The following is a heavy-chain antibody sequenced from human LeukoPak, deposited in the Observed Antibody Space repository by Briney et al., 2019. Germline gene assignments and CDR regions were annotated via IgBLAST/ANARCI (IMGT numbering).Heavy chain of an antibody. CDR3: ARVIAVAGTRGHYFDY. J-gene: IGHJ4*02. CDR1: GGTFSSYA. V-gene: IGHV1-69*04. Sequence: ASVKVSCKASGGTFSSYAISWVRQAPGQGLEWMGRIIPILGIANYARKFQGRVTITADKSTSTAYMELSSLRSEDTAVYYCARVIAVAGTRGHYFDYWGQGTLVTVSS. D-gene: IGHD6-19*01. CDR2: IIPILGIA.